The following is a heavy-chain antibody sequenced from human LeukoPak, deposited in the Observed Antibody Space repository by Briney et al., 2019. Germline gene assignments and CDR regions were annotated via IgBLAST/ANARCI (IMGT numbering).Heavy chain of an antibody. CDR1: GYSFTSYW. CDR2: IYPGDSDT. J-gene: IGHJ6*03. Sequence: GESLKISCKGSGYSFTSYWIGWVRQMPGKGLEWMGIIYPGDSDTRYSPFFQGQVTISADKSISTAYLQWSSLKASDTAMYYCARPVSSGWYEGYYMDVWGKGTTVTVSS. V-gene: IGHV5-51*01. D-gene: IGHD6-19*01. CDR3: ARPVSSGWYEGYYMDV.